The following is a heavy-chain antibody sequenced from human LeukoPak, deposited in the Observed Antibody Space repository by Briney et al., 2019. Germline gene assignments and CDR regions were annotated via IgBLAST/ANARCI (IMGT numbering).Heavy chain of an antibody. CDR1: GYTFTGYY. Sequence: GAPVKVSCKASGYTFTGYYMHWVRQAPGQGLEWMGWINPNSGGTNYAQKFQGRVTMTRDTSISTAYMELSRLRSDDTAVYYCARARGSYRYQDYWGQGTLVTVSS. D-gene: IGHD3-16*02. CDR2: INPNSGGT. V-gene: IGHV1-2*02. CDR3: ARARGSYRYQDY. J-gene: IGHJ4*02.